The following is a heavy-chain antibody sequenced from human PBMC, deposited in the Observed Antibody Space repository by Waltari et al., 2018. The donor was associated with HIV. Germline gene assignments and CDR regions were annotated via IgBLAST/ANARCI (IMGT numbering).Heavy chain of an antibody. Sequence: EVQLLESGGGLVQPGGSLRPSCAASGFTFSRSPMNWVRQAPGKGLEWVSGISGSGGSTYYADSVKGRLTISRDNSKSTVYLQMNSLRAEDTAIYYCAKDPGMDVWGQGTTVTVSS. CDR2: ISGSGGST. V-gene: IGHV3-23*01. CDR3: AKDPGMDV. J-gene: IGHJ6*02. CDR1: GFTFSRSP.